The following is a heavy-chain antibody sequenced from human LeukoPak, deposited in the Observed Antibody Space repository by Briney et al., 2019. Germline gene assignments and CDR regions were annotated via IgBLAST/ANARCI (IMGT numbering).Heavy chain of an antibody. CDR1: GFTFSSYR. CDR3: ARDPRGPTTYDSSARDSLDY. Sequence: GGSLRLSCAASGFTFSSYRMNWVRQAPGKGLEWVSCISSSSSYIYYADSVKGRLTISRDNSRNTVYMQMSSLRTEDTAVYYCARDPRGPTTYDSSARDSLDYWGQGTLVTVSS. CDR2: ISSSSSYI. D-gene: IGHD3-22*01. V-gene: IGHV3-21*01. J-gene: IGHJ4*02.